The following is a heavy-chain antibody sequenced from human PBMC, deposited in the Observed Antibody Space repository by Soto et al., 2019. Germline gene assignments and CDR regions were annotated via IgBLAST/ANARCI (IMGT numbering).Heavy chain of an antibody. D-gene: IGHD3-22*01. Sequence: ASVKVSCKASGGTFSSYAISWVRQAPGQGLEWMGGIIPIFGTANYAQKFQGRVTITADESTSTAYMELSSLRSEDTAVYYCASLYYYYSCCYYRKDAFDIWGQGAMVTVSS. V-gene: IGHV1-69*13. J-gene: IGHJ3*02. CDR2: IIPIFGTA. CDR1: GGTFSSYA. CDR3: ASLYYYYSCCYYRKDAFDI.